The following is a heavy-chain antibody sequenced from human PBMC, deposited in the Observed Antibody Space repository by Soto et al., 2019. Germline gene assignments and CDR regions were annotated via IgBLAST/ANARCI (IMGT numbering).Heavy chain of an antibody. CDR2: IWYDGSNK. CDR3: ARDSRSGGFQH. D-gene: IGHD1-26*01. J-gene: IGHJ1*01. V-gene: IGHV3-33*01. CDR1: GFTFSSYG. Sequence: LSLSCAASGFTFSSYGMHWVRQAPGKGLEWVAVIWYDGSNKYYADSVKGRFTISRDNSKNTLYLQMNSLRAEDTAVYYCARDSRSGGFQHWGQGTLVTVSS.